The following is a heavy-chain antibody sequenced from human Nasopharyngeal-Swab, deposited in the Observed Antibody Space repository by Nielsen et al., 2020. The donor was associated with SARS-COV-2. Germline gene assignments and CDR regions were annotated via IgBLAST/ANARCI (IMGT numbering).Heavy chain of an antibody. CDR2: ISYDGSNK. V-gene: IGHV3-30-3*01. D-gene: IGHD2-2*02. CDR3: ARVRKDCSSTSCYTSDY. Sequence: VRQAPGKGLEWVAVISYDGSNKYYADSVKGRFTISRDNPKNTLYLQMNSLRAEDAAVYYCARVRKDCSSTSCYTSDYWGQGTLVTVSS. J-gene: IGHJ4*02.